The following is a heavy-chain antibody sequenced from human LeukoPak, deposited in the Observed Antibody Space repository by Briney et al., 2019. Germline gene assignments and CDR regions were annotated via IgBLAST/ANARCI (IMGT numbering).Heavy chain of an antibody. Sequence: ASVKVSCKASGGTFSSYAISWVRQAPGQGLEWMGGIIPIFGTANYAQKFQGRVTITTDESTSTAYMELSSLRSEDTAVYYCARAPQQLVLGYYMDVWGKGTTVTVSS. CDR1: GGTFSSYA. D-gene: IGHD6-13*01. J-gene: IGHJ6*03. CDR2: IIPIFGTA. V-gene: IGHV1-69*05. CDR3: ARAPQQLVLGYYMDV.